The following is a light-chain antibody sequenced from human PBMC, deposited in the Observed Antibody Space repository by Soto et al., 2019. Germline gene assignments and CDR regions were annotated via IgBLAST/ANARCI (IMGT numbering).Light chain of an antibody. J-gene: IGKJ1*01. V-gene: IGKV1-5*03. Sequence: DIQMTQSPSTLSASVGDRVTITCRASQSISSWLAWYQQKPGKAPKLLIYKASSIESGVPSRFSGSGSGTEFTLTISSLQPDDFATYYCQQYNSYPWTFGQGTKVEIK. CDR1: QSISSW. CDR2: KAS. CDR3: QQYNSYPWT.